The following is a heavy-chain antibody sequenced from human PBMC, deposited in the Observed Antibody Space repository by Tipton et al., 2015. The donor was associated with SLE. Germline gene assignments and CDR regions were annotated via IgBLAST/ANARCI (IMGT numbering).Heavy chain of an antibody. J-gene: IGHJ4*02. Sequence: GLVKPSETLSLTCTVPGGSISNYYWNWIRQPPGKGLEWIGYIYYSGSTNYNPSLKSRVTISVDTSKNQFSLKLSSVTAADTAVYDCARSSRGAAAGFDYWGQGTLITVSS. CDR2: IYYSGST. CDR3: ARSSRGAAAGFDY. CDR1: GGSISNYY. D-gene: IGHD6-13*01. V-gene: IGHV4-59*08.